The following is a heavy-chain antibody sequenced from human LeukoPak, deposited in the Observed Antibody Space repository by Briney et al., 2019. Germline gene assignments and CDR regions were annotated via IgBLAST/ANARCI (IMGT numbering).Heavy chain of an antibody. Sequence: GGSLRLSCAASGFTFSSYAMHWVRQAPGKGLEWVAVISYDGSNKYYADSVKGRFTISRDNAKNSLYLQMNSLRAEDTALYYCAREHGGYSGYDHWGQGTLVTVSS. V-gene: IGHV3-30*04. CDR3: AREHGGYSGYDH. CDR1: GFTFSSYA. D-gene: IGHD5-12*01. J-gene: IGHJ5*02. CDR2: ISYDGSNK.